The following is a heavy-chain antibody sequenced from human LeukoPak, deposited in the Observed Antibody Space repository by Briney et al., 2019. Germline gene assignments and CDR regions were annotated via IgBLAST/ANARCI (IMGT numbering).Heavy chain of an antibody. CDR1: GGSTSSGDYY. CDR2: MYYSGRT. CDR3: ARPYYYDSRIDP. D-gene: IGHD3-22*01. V-gene: IGHV4-30-4*01. Sequence: SETLSLTCTVSGGSTSSGDYYWSWIRQPPGKGLEWIAYMYYSGRTYYNPSLKSRVTMSADTSKNQLSLKLSSVTAADTAVYYCARPYYYDSRIDPWGQGILVTVSS. J-gene: IGHJ5*02.